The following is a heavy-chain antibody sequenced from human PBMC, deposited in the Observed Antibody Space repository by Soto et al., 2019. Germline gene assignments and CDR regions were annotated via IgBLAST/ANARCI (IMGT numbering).Heavy chain of an antibody. J-gene: IGHJ4*02. CDR3: ARGSSSSYLSFDY. Sequence: ASVKVSCKASGYTFTDYYLHWVRQAPGQGLEWMGWIDPKSGGTNSPQKFQDWVTVTRDTSINTAHMELSRLKSDDTAVYYCARGSSSSYLSFDYWGQGTLVTVS. V-gene: IGHV1-2*04. CDR2: IDPKSGGT. CDR1: GYTFTDYY. D-gene: IGHD3-3*01.